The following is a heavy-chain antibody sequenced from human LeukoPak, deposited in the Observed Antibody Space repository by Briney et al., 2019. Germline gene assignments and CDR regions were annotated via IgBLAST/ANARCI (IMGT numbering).Heavy chain of an antibody. CDR3: ARDSYGDYDSFFDY. V-gene: IGHV3-11*06. J-gene: IGHJ4*02. D-gene: IGHD4-17*01. CDR2: ISSSSSYT. CDR1: GFTFSDYY. Sequence: GGSLRPSCAASGFTFSDYYMSWIRQAPGKGLEWVSYISSSSSYTNYADSVKGRFTISRDNTKNSLYLQMNSLRAEDTAVYYCARDSYGDYDSFFDYWGQGTLVTVSS.